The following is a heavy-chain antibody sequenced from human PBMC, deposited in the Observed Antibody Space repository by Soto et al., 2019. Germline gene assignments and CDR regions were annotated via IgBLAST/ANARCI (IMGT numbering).Heavy chain of an antibody. CDR2: ISGGGTST. CDR1: GFSSSSYA. V-gene: IGHV3-23*01. Sequence: EVQLLESGGGLVQPGGSLRLSCAASGFSSSSYAMSWVRQAPGKGLEWVSAISGGGTSTYYADSVKGRFTISRDNSNNTLYLQMSGLRAEDTAVYYCAIYREQLDWGQGTLVTVSS. CDR3: AIYREQLD. J-gene: IGHJ4*02. D-gene: IGHD6-13*01.